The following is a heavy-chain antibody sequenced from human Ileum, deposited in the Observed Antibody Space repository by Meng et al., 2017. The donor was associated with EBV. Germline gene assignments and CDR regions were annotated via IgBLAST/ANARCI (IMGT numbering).Heavy chain of an antibody. D-gene: IGHD6-19*01. CDR2: MNPNRGTT. J-gene: IGHJ4*02. CDR1: GYTFTSYD. V-gene: IGHV1-8*01. Sequence: QVQLVQSGAEVKKPGASVKVSCKASGYTFTSYDINCVRQGTGQGLEWMGWMNPNRGTTGYAQKFQGRVTMTRNISKSTAYMDLSSLRSEDTAVYYCATGVADFEYWGQGTLVTVSS. CDR3: ATGVADFEY.